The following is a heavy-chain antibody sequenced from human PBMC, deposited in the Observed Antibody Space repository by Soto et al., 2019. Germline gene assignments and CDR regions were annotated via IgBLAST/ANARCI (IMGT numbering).Heavy chain of an antibody. CDR2: IYYSGST. D-gene: IGHD3-10*01. V-gene: IGHV4-59*01. J-gene: IGHJ5*02. Sequence: SETLSLTCTVSGGSISSYYWSWIRQPPGKGLEWIGYIYYSGSTNYNPSLKSRVTISVDTSKNQFSLKLSSVTAADTAVYYCARDGLGIGSVNSSPNGSAPWGKEPLVTVPS. CDR1: GGSISSYY. CDR3: ARDGLGIGSVNSSPNGSAP.